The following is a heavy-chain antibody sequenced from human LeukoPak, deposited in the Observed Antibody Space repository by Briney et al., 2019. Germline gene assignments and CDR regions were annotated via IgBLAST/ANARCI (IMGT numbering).Heavy chain of an antibody. Sequence: LRLSCAASGFTFDDYAMHWVRQAPGKGLEWIGQIHYSGRADYNPSLKSRITMSVDTSRNQISLKLSSVAAADTAIYYCVRFGVNYDMDVWGQGTTVTVFS. V-gene: IGHV4-59*01. D-gene: IGHD3-16*01. CDR1: GFTFDDYA. J-gene: IGHJ6*02. CDR3: VRFGVNYDMDV. CDR2: IHYSGRA.